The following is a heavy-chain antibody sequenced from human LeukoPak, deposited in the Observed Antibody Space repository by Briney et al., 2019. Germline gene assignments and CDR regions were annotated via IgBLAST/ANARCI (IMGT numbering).Heavy chain of an antibody. CDR1: GFTFNSYA. CDR3: AKADYDFWSGYYAGDY. Sequence: GGSLRLSCAVSGFTFNSYAMTWVRQAPGEGLEWVSTISDSGGSTYYADSVKGRFTISRDNSKNTLYLQMNSLRAEDTAVYYCAKADYDFWSGYYAGDYWGQGTLVTVSS. D-gene: IGHD3-3*01. CDR2: ISDSGGST. J-gene: IGHJ4*02. V-gene: IGHV3-23*01.